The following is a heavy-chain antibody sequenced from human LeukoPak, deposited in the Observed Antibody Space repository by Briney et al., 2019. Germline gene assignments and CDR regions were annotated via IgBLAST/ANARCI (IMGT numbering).Heavy chain of an antibody. CDR1: GFTFSSYG. Sequence: GGSLRLSCAASGFTFSSYGMHWVRQAPGKGLEWVAFIRYDGSNKYYADSVKGRFTISRDNSKNTLYLQMNSLRVEDTAVYYCARDLGYSYESWGQGTLVTVSS. J-gene: IGHJ4*02. CDR2: IRYDGSNK. D-gene: IGHD5-18*01. V-gene: IGHV3-30*02. CDR3: ARDLGYSYES.